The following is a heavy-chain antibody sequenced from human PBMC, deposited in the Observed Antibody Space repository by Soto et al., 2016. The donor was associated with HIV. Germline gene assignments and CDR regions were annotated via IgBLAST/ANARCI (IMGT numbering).Heavy chain of an antibody. Sequence: EVQLLESGGDLIQPGGSVRLSCQASGFTFTDYTMTWVRQAPGKRPEWVSSIGASGITYYADSVKGRFTMSRDDSKNTLYLQMDSLRAEDTAIYYCAKDRGTMVRGVTLYYYYYGMDVWGQGTTVTVSS. D-gene: IGHD3-10*01. CDR2: IGASGIT. CDR1: GFTFTDYT. J-gene: IGHJ6*02. CDR3: AKDRGTMVRGVTLYYYYYGMDV. V-gene: IGHV3-23*01.